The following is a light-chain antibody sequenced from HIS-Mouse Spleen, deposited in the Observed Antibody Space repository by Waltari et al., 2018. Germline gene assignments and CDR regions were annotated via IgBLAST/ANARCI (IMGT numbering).Light chain of an antibody. CDR3: QQYNNWPPLT. CDR1: QSVSSN. CDR2: GAS. J-gene: IGKJ4*01. Sequence: ELVMTQSPATLSVSPGEGATLPCRASQSVSSNLAWYQQKPGQAPRLLIYGASTRATGIPARFSGSGSGTEFTLTISSMQSEDFAVYYCQQYNNWPPLTFGGGTKVEIK. V-gene: IGKV3-15*01.